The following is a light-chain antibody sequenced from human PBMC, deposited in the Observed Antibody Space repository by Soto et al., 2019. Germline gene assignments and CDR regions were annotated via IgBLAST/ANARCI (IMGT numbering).Light chain of an antibody. CDR1: QSVSSSY. CDR2: GAS. J-gene: IGKJ1*01. CDR3: QQYVTSPRT. Sequence: EVVLTQSPATLSLSPGDRATLSCRASQSVSSSYIAWYQQKPGQAPRLLIYGASSRATGIPDRFSGSGSGTDFILTISRLEPEDFAVYYCQQYVTSPRTFGQGTKVDIK. V-gene: IGKV3-20*01.